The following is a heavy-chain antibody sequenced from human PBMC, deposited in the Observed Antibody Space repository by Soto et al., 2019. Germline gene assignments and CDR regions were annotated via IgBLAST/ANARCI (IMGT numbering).Heavy chain of an antibody. Sequence: PGGSLRLSCAASGFPFRTTDMNWVRQAPGKWLEGVAAISGSDGSTYYADYVKGRFTISTDNSKSTLYMQMNSLRSEDTAVYYCAKNPPGPPVNTDYWGQGTRVRVYS. V-gene: IGHV3-23*01. CDR3: AKNPPGPPVNTDY. CDR2: ISGSDGST. CDR1: GFPFRTTD. J-gene: IGHJ4*02.